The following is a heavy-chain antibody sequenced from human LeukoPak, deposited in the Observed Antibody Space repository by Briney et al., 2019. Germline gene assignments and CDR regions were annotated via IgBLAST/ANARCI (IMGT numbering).Heavy chain of an antibody. Sequence: ASVKVSCKASGGIFSSYAISWVRQAPGQGLEWMGGIIPIFGTANYAQKFQGRVTITTDESTSTAYMELSSLRSEDTAVYYCASSYGSGSGYYYYYYMDVWGKGTTVTVSS. CDR3: ASSYGSGSGYYYYYYMDV. J-gene: IGHJ6*03. V-gene: IGHV1-69*05. CDR1: GGIFSSYA. CDR2: IIPIFGTA. D-gene: IGHD3-10*01.